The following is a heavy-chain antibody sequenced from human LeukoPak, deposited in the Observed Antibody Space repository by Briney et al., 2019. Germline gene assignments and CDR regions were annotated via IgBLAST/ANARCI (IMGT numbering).Heavy chain of an antibody. D-gene: IGHD3-22*01. J-gene: IGHJ4*02. V-gene: IGHV4-39*01. CDR1: GGSISSSYYY. Sequence: PSETLSLTCTVSGGSISSSYYYWGWIRQPPGKGLEWIGSIYYSGSTYYNPSLKSRVTISVDTSKNQFSLKLRSVTAADTAVYYCARGYYDSSGYTSPLVDYWGQGTLVTVSS. CDR3: ARGYYDSSGYTSPLVDY. CDR2: IYYSGST.